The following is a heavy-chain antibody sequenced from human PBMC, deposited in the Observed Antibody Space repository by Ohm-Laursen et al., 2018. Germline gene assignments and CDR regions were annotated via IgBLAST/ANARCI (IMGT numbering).Heavy chain of an antibody. CDR2: IYYSGST. J-gene: IGHJ4*02. Sequence: TLSLTCTVSGGSISSGGCYWSWIRQHPGKGLEWIGYIYYSGSTYYNPSLKSRVTISVDTSKNQFSLKLSSVTAADTAVYYCARNGRVAARGGVFFDYWGQGTLVTVSS. D-gene: IGHD6-13*01. V-gene: IGHV4-31*03. CDR3: ARNGRVAARGGVFFDY. CDR1: GGSISSGGCY.